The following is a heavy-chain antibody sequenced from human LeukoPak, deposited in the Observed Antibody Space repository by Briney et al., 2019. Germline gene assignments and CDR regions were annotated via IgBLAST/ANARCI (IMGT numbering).Heavy chain of an antibody. CDR3: ARDRIAAAGTQSYYYYYMDV. Sequence: SETLSLTCTVSGGSISSYYWSWIRQPPGKGLEWIGYIYYSGSTNYNPSLKSRVTISVDTSKNQFSLKLSSVTAADTAVYYCARDRIAAAGTQSYYYYYMDVWGKGTTVTISS. CDR2: IYYSGST. D-gene: IGHD6-13*01. J-gene: IGHJ6*03. V-gene: IGHV4-59*01. CDR1: GGSISSYY.